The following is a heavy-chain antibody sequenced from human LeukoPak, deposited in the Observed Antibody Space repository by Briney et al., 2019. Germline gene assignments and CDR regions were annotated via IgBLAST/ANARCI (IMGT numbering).Heavy chain of an antibody. J-gene: IGHJ3*02. V-gene: IGHV3-9*01. CDR1: GFTFDDYA. Sequence: GRSLRLPCAGSGFTFDDYAMHWVRQPPGKGLEWVSGINWNSGSIGYADSVKGRFTISRDNAKNSLYLQMNSLRAEDTALYYCAKGGDVDILNSHDAFDIWGQGTIVTVSS. CDR2: INWNSGSI. CDR3: AKGGDVDILNSHDAFDI. D-gene: IGHD3-9*01.